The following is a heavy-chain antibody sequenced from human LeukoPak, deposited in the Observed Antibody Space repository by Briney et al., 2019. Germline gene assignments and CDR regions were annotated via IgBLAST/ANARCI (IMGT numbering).Heavy chain of an antibody. Sequence: SETLSLTCTVSGGSISGYYWSWIRQPPGKGLEYTGYIYFSGSTNYNPSLKSRVTISVDTSKNQFSLKLSSVTAADTAVYYCARDRRSSSLRKLDYYYMDVWGKGTTVTVSS. CDR2: IYFSGST. CDR3: ARDRRSSSLRKLDYYYMDV. J-gene: IGHJ6*03. CDR1: GGSISGYY. D-gene: IGHD6-13*01. V-gene: IGHV4-59*01.